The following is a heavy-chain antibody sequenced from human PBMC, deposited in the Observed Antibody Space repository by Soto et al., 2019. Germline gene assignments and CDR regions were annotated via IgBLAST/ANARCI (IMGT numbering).Heavy chain of an antibody. CDR1: GFTFGSYA. CDR3: AKDYDFWSGYYPNWFDP. CDR2: ISGSGGST. J-gene: IGHJ5*02. D-gene: IGHD3-3*01. V-gene: IGHV3-23*01. Sequence: EVQLLESGGGLVQPGGSLRLSCSASGFTFGSYAMSWVRQAPGKGLEWVSAISGSGGSTYYADSVKGRFTISRDNSKNTLYLQMNSLRAEDTAVYYCAKDYDFWSGYYPNWFDPWGQGTLVTVSS.